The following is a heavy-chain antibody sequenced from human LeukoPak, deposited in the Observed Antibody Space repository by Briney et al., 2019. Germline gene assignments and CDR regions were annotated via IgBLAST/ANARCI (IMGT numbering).Heavy chain of an antibody. CDR3: ATVRFRSGYSLDY. Sequence: GASVKVSCKVSGYTLTELSMHWVRQAPGKGLEWMGGFDPEDGETIYAQKFQGRVTMTEDASTDTAYMELSSPRSEDTAVYYCATVRFRSGYSLDYWGQGTLVTVSS. CDR2: FDPEDGET. CDR1: GYTLTELS. J-gene: IGHJ4*02. D-gene: IGHD3-22*01. V-gene: IGHV1-24*01.